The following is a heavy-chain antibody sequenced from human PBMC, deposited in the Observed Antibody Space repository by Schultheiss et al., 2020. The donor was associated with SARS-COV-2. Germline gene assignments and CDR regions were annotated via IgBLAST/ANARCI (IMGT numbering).Heavy chain of an antibody. V-gene: IGHV4-34*01. Sequence: SETLSLTCAVYGGSFSGYYWSWIRQPPGKGLEWIGEINHSGSTNYNPSLKSRVTISVDTSKNQFSLKLSSVTAADTAVYYCARVGGRATVTTPHFDYWGQGTLVTVSS. J-gene: IGHJ4*02. CDR1: GGSFSGYY. CDR3: ARVGGRATVTTPHFDY. CDR2: INHSGST. D-gene: IGHD4-17*01.